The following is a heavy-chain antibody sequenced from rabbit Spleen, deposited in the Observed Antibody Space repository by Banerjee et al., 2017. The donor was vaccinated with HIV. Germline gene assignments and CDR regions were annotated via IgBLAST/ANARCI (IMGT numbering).Heavy chain of an antibody. V-gene: IGHV1S40*01. Sequence: QSLEESGGDLVQPEGSLTLTCTASGFSFSNKAVMCWVRQAPGKGLEWIACINAVTGKALYASWAKGRYTFSKTSSTTVTLEMTSLTAADTATYFCARDGAGGSYFALWGPGTLVTVS. CDR2: INAVTGKA. J-gene: IGHJ4*01. CDR3: ARDGAGGSYFAL. CDR1: GFSFSNKAV. D-gene: IGHD8-1*01.